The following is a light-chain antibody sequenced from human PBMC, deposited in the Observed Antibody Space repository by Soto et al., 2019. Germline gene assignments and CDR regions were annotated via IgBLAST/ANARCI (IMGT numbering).Light chain of an antibody. Sequence: DIQWTQSPSFLSASVGNIVTITCRASQGISSYLPWYQQKPGKAPKLLIHAASTLQSGVPSRFSGSGSGTDFTFTISSLQPEDIATYYCQQYDNLPLTFGQGTKVDIK. CDR3: QQYDNLPLT. V-gene: IGKV1-9*01. CDR2: AAS. CDR1: QGISSY. J-gene: IGKJ4*01.